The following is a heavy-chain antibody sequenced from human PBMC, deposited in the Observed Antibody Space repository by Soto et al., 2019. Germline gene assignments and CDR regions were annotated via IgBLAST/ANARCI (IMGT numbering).Heavy chain of an antibody. J-gene: IGHJ2*01. CDR2: VSYSGST. CDR1: GVSITGHH. CDR3: ARGQWYFDL. V-gene: IGHV4-59*11. Sequence: QVQLQESGPGLVKPSETLSLTCAVSGVSITGHHWCWIRQSPGKGLEWIGYVSYSGSTKYNPSLKTPVTISLDTSEGQVSLELSSVTAADTAVYYCARGQWYFDLWGRGTLVTVSS.